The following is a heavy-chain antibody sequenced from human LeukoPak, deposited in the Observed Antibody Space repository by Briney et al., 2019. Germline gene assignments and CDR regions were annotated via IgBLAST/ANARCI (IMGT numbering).Heavy chain of an antibody. CDR2: IYYSGST. D-gene: IGHD6-13*01. V-gene: IGHV4-39*01. J-gene: IGHJ4*02. Sequence: SETLSLSRTVSGGPLSGISYYWGWIRPPPGKGMEWIGSIYYSGSTYYNPSLKSRVTISVDTSKNQFSLKLSSVTAADTAVYYCARSTPGSWYKDYFDYWGQGTLVTVSS. CDR1: GGPLSGISYY. CDR3: ARSTPGSWYKDYFDY.